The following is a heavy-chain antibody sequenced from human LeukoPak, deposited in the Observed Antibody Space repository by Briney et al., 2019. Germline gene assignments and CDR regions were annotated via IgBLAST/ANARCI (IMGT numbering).Heavy chain of an antibody. CDR1: GYTFTSYG. CDR3: ARNVDIVATSDFDY. Sequence: APVKVSCKASGYTFTSYGISWVRQAPGQGLEWMGWISAYNGNTNYAQKLQGRVTMTTDTSTSTAYMELRSLRSDDTAVYYCARNVDIVATSDFDYWGQGTLVTVSS. V-gene: IGHV1-18*04. D-gene: IGHD5-12*01. CDR2: ISAYNGNT. J-gene: IGHJ4*02.